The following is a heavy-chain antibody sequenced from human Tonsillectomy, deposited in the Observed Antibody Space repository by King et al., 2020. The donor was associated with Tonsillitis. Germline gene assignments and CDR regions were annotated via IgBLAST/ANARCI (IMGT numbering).Heavy chain of an antibody. J-gene: IGHJ6*02. Sequence: QLQESGPGLVKPSETLSLTCTVSGGSISSSSYYWGWIRQPPGKGLEWIGSIYYSGSTYYNPSLKSRITISVDTSKNQFSLKLSSVTAADPAVYYCARDDNSGYAYYFYGMDVWGQGTTVTVSS. CDR2: IYYSGST. V-gene: IGHV4-39*07. D-gene: IGHD3-22*01. CDR1: GGSISSSSYY. CDR3: ARDDNSGYAYYFYGMDV.